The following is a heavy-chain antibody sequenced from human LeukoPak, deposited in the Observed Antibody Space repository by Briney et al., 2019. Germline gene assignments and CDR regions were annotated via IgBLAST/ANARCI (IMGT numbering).Heavy chain of an antibody. CDR3: ARDRPQQWLVRGQRGYYYYMDV. Sequence: GGSLRLSCEASGFTIDDYGSSWVRQAPGKGLEWVSGINWNGGSTVYADSVKGRFTTSRDNAKNSLYLQMNSLRAEDTAVYYCARDRPQQWLVRGQRGYYYYMDVWGKGTTVTISS. CDR2: INWNGGST. J-gene: IGHJ6*03. V-gene: IGHV3-20*04. CDR1: GFTIDDYG. D-gene: IGHD6-19*01.